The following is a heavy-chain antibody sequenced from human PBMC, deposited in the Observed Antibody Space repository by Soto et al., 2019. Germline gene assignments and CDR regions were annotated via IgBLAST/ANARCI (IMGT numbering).Heavy chain of an antibody. V-gene: IGHV3-23*01. Sequence: PGGSLRLSCAASGFTFSSYAMSWVRQAPGKGLEWVTAISGSGGSTYYADSVKGRFTISRDNSKNTLYMQMNSLRAEDTAVYYCAIEESLGYYDFWSGYLASDYWGQGTLVTVSS. CDR3: AIEESLGYYDFWSGYLASDY. D-gene: IGHD3-3*01. J-gene: IGHJ4*02. CDR1: GFTFSSYA. CDR2: ISGSGGST.